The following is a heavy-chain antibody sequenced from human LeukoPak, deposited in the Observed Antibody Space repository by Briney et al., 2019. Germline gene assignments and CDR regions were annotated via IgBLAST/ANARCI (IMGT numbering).Heavy chain of an antibody. D-gene: IGHD3-22*01. Sequence: PGGSLRLSCAVSGITLSNYGMSWVRQAPGKGREWVAGISDSGGRTNYADSVKGRFTISRDNPKNTLYLQMNSLRAEDTAVYFCAKRGAVIRVILVGFHKEAYYFDSWGQGALVTVSS. J-gene: IGHJ4*02. V-gene: IGHV3-23*01. CDR1: GITLSNYG. CDR3: AKRGAVIRVILVGFHKEAYYFDS. CDR2: ISDSGGRT.